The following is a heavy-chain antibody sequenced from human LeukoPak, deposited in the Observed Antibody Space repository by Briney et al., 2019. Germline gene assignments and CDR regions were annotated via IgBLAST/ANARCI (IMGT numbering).Heavy chain of an antibody. CDR3: ARVPNYYDSSTAVDY. D-gene: IGHD3-22*01. V-gene: IGHV1-2*02. Sequence: ASVKVSCKASGYTFTGYYMHWVRQAPGQGLEWMGWINPNSGGTNYAQKFQGRVTMTRDTSISTAYMELSRLRSDDTAVYYCARVPNYYDSSTAVDYWGQGTLVTVSS. CDR1: GYTFTGYY. J-gene: IGHJ4*02. CDR2: INPNSGGT.